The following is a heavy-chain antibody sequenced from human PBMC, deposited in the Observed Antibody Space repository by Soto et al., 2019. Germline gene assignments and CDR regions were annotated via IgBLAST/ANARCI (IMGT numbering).Heavy chain of an antibody. CDR1: GVPFSSYS. CDR3: ARDCSGGSCLTH. Sequence: PGGSLRLSCAASGVPFSSYSMNLVRQSPGKGLEWVSSISSSSSYIYYADSVKGRFTISRDNAKSSLYLQMNSLRAEDTAVYYCARDCSGGSCLTHWGQGTLVTVSS. D-gene: IGHD2-15*01. V-gene: IGHV3-21*01. J-gene: IGHJ4*02. CDR2: ISSSSSYI.